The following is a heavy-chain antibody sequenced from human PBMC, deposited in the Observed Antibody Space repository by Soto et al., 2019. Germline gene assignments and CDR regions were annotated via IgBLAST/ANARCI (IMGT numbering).Heavy chain of an antibody. D-gene: IGHD1-1*01. CDR2: ISYDGSDK. V-gene: IGHV3-30*03. CDR1: GFTFSSYG. Sequence: GGSLRLSCAASGFTFSSYGMHWVRQAPGKGLEWVAVISYDGSDKYYAESVKGRFTISRDNSKNTLYLQMNSLRAEDAAVYYCARSYGRMQLSFDYWGRGTLVTLSS. J-gene: IGHJ4*02. CDR3: ARSYGRMQLSFDY.